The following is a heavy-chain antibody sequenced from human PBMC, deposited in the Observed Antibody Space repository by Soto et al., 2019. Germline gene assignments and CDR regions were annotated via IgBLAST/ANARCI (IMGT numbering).Heavy chain of an antibody. V-gene: IGHV5-51*01. CDR2: IYPGDSDT. J-gene: IGHJ6*02. CDR1: GYSFTSYW. Sequence: PGESLKISCKGSGYSFTSYWIGWVRQMPGKGLEWMGIIYPGDSDTRYSPSFQGQVTISADKSISTAYLQWSSLKASDTAMYYCARRNYGSGGGYAMEVWGQGTKVTVSS. CDR3: ARRNYGSGGGYAMEV. D-gene: IGHD3-10*01.